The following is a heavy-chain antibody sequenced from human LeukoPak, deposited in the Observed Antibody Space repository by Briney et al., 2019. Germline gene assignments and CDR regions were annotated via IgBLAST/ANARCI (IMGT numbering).Heavy chain of an antibody. CDR1: GGTFSSYA. J-gene: IGHJ4*02. CDR3: AVWLMDTAMVKDFDY. CDR2: IIPIFGTA. V-gene: IGHV1-69*05. D-gene: IGHD5-18*01. Sequence: SVKVSCKASGGTFSSYAISWVGQAPGQGLEWMGRIIPIFGTANYAQKFQGRVTITTDESTSTAYMELSSLRSEDTAVYYCAVWLMDTAMVKDFDYWGQGTLVTVSS.